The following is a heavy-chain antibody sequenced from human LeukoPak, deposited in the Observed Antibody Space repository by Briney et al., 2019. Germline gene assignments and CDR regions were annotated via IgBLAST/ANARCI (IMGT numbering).Heavy chain of an antibody. CDR1: GFAFSSSW. D-gene: IGHD5-18*01. CDR3: AKDSVYSSGYAQY. CDR2: IKQDGSEK. J-gene: IGHJ4*02. V-gene: IGHV3-7*05. Sequence: GGSLRLSCAVSGFAFSSSWMSWVRQAPGKGLEWVANIKQDGSEKYYVDSVKGRFTISRDNAKNSLYLQMNSLRAEDTAVYYCAKDSVYSSGYAQYWGQGTLVTVSS.